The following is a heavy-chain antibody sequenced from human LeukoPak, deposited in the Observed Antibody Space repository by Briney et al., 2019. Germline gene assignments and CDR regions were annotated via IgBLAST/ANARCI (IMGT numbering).Heavy chain of an antibody. Sequence: SQTLSLTCTVSGGSISSGGYYWSWIRQHPGKGLEWIGHIYYSGSTYYNPSLESRVTISVDTSKNQFSLKLSSVTAADTAVYYCARVSGYCSGGSCYSVLFDYWGQGTLVTVSS. D-gene: IGHD2-15*01. CDR2: IYYSGST. J-gene: IGHJ4*02. CDR3: ARVSGYCSGGSCYSVLFDY. V-gene: IGHV4-31*03. CDR1: GGSISSGGYY.